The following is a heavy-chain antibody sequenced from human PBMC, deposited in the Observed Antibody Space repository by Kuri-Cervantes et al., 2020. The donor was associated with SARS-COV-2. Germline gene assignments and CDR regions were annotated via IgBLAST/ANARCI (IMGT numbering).Heavy chain of an antibody. Sequence: GGSLRLSCAASGFTFSSYAMSWVRQAPGKGLEWVSAISGSGGSTYYADSVKGRFTISRDNSKNTLYLQMNSLRAEDTAVYYCARFTEYSSSLLDYWGQGTLVTVSS. CDR3: ARFTEYSSSLLDY. CDR1: GFTFSSYA. CDR2: ISGSGGST. V-gene: IGHV3-23*01. D-gene: IGHD6-6*01. J-gene: IGHJ4*02.